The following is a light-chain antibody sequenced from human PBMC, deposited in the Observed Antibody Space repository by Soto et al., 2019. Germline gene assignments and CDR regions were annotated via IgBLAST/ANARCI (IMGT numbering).Light chain of an antibody. CDR2: AAS. V-gene: IGKV1-17*03. CDR3: LQPNNYPWT. Sequence: DMQMTQSPSAMSASVGDRVTITCRASQGISNSLAWFQQKPGKVPKRLIYAASSLQSGVPSRFSGSGSGTEFTLTISHLQPEDYATYDVLQPNNYPWTVGQGTKVEIK. J-gene: IGKJ1*01. CDR1: QGISNS.